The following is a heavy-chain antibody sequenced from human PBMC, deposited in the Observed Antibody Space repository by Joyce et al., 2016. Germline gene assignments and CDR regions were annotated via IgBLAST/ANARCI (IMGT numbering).Heavy chain of an antibody. Sequence: QVQLVQSGAEVKKTGASVKVSCKASGYTFTSYGISWVRQAPGQGLEWMGLITVYNGYTNYVQNLQDRVTITTDTTTNTAYMELWRLTSDDTAVYYCARDGLYYESAYWGQGTLVTVSS. V-gene: IGHV1-18*01. D-gene: IGHD3-16*01. CDR3: ARDGLYYESAY. J-gene: IGHJ4*02. CDR1: GYTFTSYG. CDR2: ITVYNGYT.